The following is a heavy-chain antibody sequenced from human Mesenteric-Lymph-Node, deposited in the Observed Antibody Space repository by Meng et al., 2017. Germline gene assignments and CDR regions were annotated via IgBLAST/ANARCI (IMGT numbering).Heavy chain of an antibody. CDR1: GGSISSGGYY. Sequence: SETLSLTCTVSGGSISSGGYYWSWIRQHPGKGLEWIGYIYYSGSTYYNPSLKSRVTISVDTSKNQFSLKLSSVTAADTAVYYCARAEGYYDSSGYLFDYWGQGTLVTVSS. V-gene: IGHV4-31*03. J-gene: IGHJ4*02. CDR3: ARAEGYYDSSGYLFDY. CDR2: IYYSGST. D-gene: IGHD3-22*01.